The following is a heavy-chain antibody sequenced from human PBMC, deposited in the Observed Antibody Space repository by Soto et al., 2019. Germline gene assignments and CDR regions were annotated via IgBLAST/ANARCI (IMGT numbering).Heavy chain of an antibody. CDR2: IYHSGST. CDR3: ARSVDPAVGWFDP. CDR1: GGSISSGGYY. Sequence: QVQLQESGPGLVKPSQTLSLTCTVSGGSISSGGYYWSWIRQHPGKGLEWIGYIYHSGSTYYNPSLKSRVTISVDTSKNQFSLKLRSVTAADTAVYYCARSVDPAVGWFDPWGQGTLVTVSS. J-gene: IGHJ5*02. V-gene: IGHV4-31*03. D-gene: IGHD6-19*01.